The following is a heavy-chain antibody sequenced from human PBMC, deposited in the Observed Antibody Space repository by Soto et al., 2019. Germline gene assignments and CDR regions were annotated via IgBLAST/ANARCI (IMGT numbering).Heavy chain of an antibody. Sequence: GGSLRLSCVVPGFTVSSNYMSWVRQAPGKGLEWVSFIHTSGTTYYADSVKGRFTISRDNSKNTLYLQMNSLRAEDTAAYYCARDQRDSSRYYREYLQHWGQGT. CDR1: GFTVSSNY. CDR2: IHTSGTT. D-gene: IGHD3-22*01. V-gene: IGHV3-66*01. CDR3: ARDQRDSSRYYREYLQH. J-gene: IGHJ1*01.